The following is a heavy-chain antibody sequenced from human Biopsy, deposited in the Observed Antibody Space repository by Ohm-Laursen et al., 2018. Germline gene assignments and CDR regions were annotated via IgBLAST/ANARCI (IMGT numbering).Heavy chain of an antibody. CDR2: IFYCGST. CDR1: CGSLSNNNFY. V-gene: IGHV4-39*01. D-gene: IGHD3-22*01. J-gene: IGHJ5*02. Sequence: PSGTLSLTCTVSCGSLSNNNFYLGWVRQPPGKGVGGVWGIFYCGSTHYKPSLKSRVNISVDTSKNQFSLKLNSVTAADTAVYYCARDYDTSGYYYVSWGQGTLVTVSS. CDR3: ARDYDTSGYYYVS.